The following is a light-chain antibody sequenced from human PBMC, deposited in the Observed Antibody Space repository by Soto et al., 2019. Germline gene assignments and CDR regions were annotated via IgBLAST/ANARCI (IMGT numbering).Light chain of an antibody. V-gene: IGKV3-20*01. CDR3: QRYDSSPPT. J-gene: IGKJ1*01. Sequence: EIVLTQSPGTLSSSPGERTTLSCRTRSNVNSNYLAWYQRKPGQAPRLLIYVASNRATYIPYRFSASASGTDFTLTITILEPEEFAVYYCQRYDSSPPTFGQGTKVEIK. CDR2: VAS. CDR1: SNVNSNY.